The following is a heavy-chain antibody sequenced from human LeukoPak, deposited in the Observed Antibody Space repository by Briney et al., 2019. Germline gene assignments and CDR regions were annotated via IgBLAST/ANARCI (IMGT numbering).Heavy chain of an antibody. V-gene: IGHV4-39*07. J-gene: IGHJ4*02. CDR1: GGSISSGDYY. CDR3: ARGCIAAAGTCRSPPGFYVY. CDR2: INHSGST. D-gene: IGHD6-13*01. Sequence: SETLSLTCTVSGGSISSGDYYWSWIRQPPGKGLEWIGEINHSGSTNYNPSLKSRVTISVDTSKNQFSLKLSSVTAADTAVYYCARGCIAAAGTCRSPPGFYVYWGQGTLVTVSS.